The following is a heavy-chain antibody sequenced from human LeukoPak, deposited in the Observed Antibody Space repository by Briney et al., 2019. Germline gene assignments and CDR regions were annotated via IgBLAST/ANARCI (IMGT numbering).Heavy chain of an antibody. CDR1: GYSFTSYW. CDR2: IDPSDSYT. V-gene: IGHV5-10-1*01. D-gene: IGHD6-13*01. Sequence: PGESLKISCKGSGYSFTSYWISWVRQMPGKGLEWMGRIDPSDSYTNYSPSFQGHVSISADKSISTAYLQWSSLKASDTAMYYCARHHSSSWLLWGQGTLVTVSS. J-gene: IGHJ4*02. CDR3: ARHHSSSWLL.